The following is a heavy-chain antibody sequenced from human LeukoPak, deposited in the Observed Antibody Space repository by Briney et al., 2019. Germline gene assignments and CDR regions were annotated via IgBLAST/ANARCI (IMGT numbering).Heavy chain of an antibody. Sequence: ETLSLTCTVSGGSISRSSYSWGWIRQPPGKGLEWIGIIYYTGSTFYNSSLKSRVTISVDTSKNQFSLKLSSMTAADTAVYYCARQDCSGGSCYHFDYWGQGTLVTVSS. V-gene: IGHV4-39*01. CDR2: IYYTGST. CDR1: GGSISRSSYS. J-gene: IGHJ4*02. D-gene: IGHD2-15*01. CDR3: ARQDCSGGSCYHFDY.